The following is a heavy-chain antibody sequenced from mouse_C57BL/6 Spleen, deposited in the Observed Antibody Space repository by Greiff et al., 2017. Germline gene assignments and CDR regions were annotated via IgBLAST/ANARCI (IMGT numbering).Heavy chain of an antibody. CDR3: ARGGNYEDAMDY. CDR2: INPSTGGT. V-gene: IGHV1-42*01. D-gene: IGHD2-1*01. Sequence: EVKLQESGPELVKPGASVKISCKASGYSFTGYYMNWVKQSPEKSLEWIGEINPSTGGTTYNQKFKAKATLTVDKSSSTAYMQLKSLTSEDSAVYYCARGGNYEDAMDYWGQGTSVTVSS. J-gene: IGHJ4*01. CDR1: GYSFTGYY.